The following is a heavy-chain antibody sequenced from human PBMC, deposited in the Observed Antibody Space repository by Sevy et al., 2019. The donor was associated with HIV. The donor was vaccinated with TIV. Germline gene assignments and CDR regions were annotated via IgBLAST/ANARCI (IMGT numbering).Heavy chain of an antibody. V-gene: IGHV3-23*01. Sequence: GGSLRLSCAASGFIFGSYAMSWVRQAPGKGLEWVAAISASAGYTYYTDSVKGRFTISGDNSKNTVYLQMDSLRAEDSAVYYCAKDAAGGGDYIDSYFDYWGQGTLVTVSS. CDR3: AKDAAGGGDYIDSYFDY. CDR1: GFIFGSYA. J-gene: IGHJ4*02. D-gene: IGHD4-17*01. CDR2: ISASAGYT.